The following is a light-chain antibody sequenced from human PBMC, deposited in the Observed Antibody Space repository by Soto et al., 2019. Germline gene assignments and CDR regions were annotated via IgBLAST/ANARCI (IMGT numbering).Light chain of an antibody. J-gene: IGKJ2*01. CDR2: VAS. Sequence: DIVMTQSPLSLPVTPGEPASISCRSSQSLLHSNGNIFLDWYVQKPGQSLQLLIYVASNRASGVPDRFSGRGSGTYFTLKISRVETEDLRVYYCMKGLHSPHTFGQGTKLEIK. CDR1: QSLLHSNGNIF. CDR3: MKGLHSPHT. V-gene: IGKV2-28*01.